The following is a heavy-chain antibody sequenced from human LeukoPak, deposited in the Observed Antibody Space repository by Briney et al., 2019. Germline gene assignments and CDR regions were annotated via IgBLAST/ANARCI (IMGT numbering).Heavy chain of an antibody. V-gene: IGHV3-7*01. CDR2: IKEDGTEK. CDR1: GFTFSDFW. J-gene: IGHJ4*02. CDR3: VRESRPGGAMGLYHNLDY. D-gene: IGHD1-1*01. Sequence: PEGYLRLSCAGSGFTFSDFWMTWVRQTPGKGLEWVANIKEDGTEKNLVDSVKGRFTISRDNTKNLLFLEMNNLRGDDTAIYYCVRESRPGGAMGLYHNLDYWGQGTLVAVSS.